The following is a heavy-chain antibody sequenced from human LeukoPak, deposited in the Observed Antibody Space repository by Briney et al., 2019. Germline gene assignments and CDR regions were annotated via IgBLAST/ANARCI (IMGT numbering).Heavy chain of an antibody. CDR1: GFTFSSYA. D-gene: IGHD1-7*01. J-gene: IGHJ6*02. V-gene: IGHV3-23*01. Sequence: GGSLRLSCAASGFTFSSYAMSWVRQAPGKGLEWVSAISGSGGSTYYADSVKGRFTISRDNSKNTLYLQMSSLRAEDTTVYYCAKEAGTTFYYYYGMDVWGQGTTVTVSS. CDR2: ISGSGGST. CDR3: AKEAGTTFYYYYGMDV.